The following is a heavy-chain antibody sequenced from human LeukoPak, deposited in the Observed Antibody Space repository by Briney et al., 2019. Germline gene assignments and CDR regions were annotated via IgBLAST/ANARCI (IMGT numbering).Heavy chain of an antibody. Sequence: ALVKVPCKASGYTFTSYGISWVRQAPGQGLEWMGWISAYNVNTNDAQKLQGRVTMTTDTSTTTAYMELRSLRSDDTAVYYCARVPVSGPGARFDYWGQGTLVTVSS. CDR3: ARVPVSGPGARFDY. J-gene: IGHJ4*02. V-gene: IGHV1-18*01. CDR2: ISAYNVNT. CDR1: GYTFTSYG. D-gene: IGHD4-11*01.